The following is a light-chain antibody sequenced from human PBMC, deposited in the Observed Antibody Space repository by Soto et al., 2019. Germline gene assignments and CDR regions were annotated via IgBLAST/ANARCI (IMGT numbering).Light chain of an antibody. CDR1: SSDVGGYNY. CDR2: EVS. V-gene: IGLV2-14*01. J-gene: IGLJ1*01. CDR3: SSYTSSSTLV. Sequence: QSALTQPASESGSPGQSITIYCTGTSSDVGGYNYVSWYQQHPGKAPKLMIYEVSNRPSGVSNRFSGSKSGNAASLTISGLQAEDEADYYCSSYTSSSTLVFGTGTKLTVL.